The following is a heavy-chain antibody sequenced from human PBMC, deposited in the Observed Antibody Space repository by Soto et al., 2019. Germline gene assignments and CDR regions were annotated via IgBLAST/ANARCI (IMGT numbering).Heavy chain of an antibody. V-gene: IGHV4-34*01. CDR2: INHSGST. D-gene: IGHD3-3*01. CDR1: GGSFSGYY. CDR3: ARGYFTIFGVVIGRSSNWFDP. J-gene: IGHJ5*02. Sequence: SETLSLTCAVYGGSFSGYYRSWIRQPPGKGLEWTGEINHSGSTNYNPSLKSRVTISVDTSKNQFSLKLSSVTAADTAVYYCARGYFTIFGVVIGRSSNWFDPWGQGTLVTVSS.